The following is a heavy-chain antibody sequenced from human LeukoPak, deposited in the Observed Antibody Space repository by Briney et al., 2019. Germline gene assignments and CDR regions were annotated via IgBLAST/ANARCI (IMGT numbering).Heavy chain of an antibody. J-gene: IGHJ4*02. D-gene: IGHD6-13*01. CDR3: ARDAGYSSSWRFDY. Sequence: PSETLSLTCTVSGGSISSGGYYWSWIRQHPGKGLEWIGYIYYSGSTYYNPSLKSRVTISVDTSKNQFSLKLSSVTAADTAVYYCARDAGYSSSWRFDYWGQGTLVTVSS. V-gene: IGHV4-31*03. CDR2: IYYSGST. CDR1: GGSISSGGYY.